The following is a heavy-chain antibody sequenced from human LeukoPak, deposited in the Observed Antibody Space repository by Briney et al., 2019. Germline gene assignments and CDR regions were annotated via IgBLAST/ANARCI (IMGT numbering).Heavy chain of an antibody. Sequence: SETLSLTCAVSGASVSSHYWTWIRQSPGSCLEWIGHIYLVVTNKYNPSLKSRVTISVDTPKRQFPLKLKSVSAADTAVYYCCAEAEYGDHDYWGQGTLVIVSS. J-gene: IGHJ4*02. D-gene: IGHD4/OR15-4a*01. V-gene: IGHV4-59*02. CDR2: IYLVVTN. CDR3: CAEAEYGDHDY. CDR1: GASVSSHY.